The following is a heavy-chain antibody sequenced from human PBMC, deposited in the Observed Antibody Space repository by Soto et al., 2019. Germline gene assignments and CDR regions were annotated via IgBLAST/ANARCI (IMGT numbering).Heavy chain of an antibody. CDR3: ARGWTIFGVVIIGFDY. CDR2: INPNSGGT. D-gene: IGHD3-3*01. V-gene: IGHV1-2*04. CDR1: GYTFTGYY. J-gene: IGHJ4*02. Sequence: ASVKVSCNASGYTFTGYYMHWVRQAPGQGLEWMGWINPNSGGTNYAQKFQGWVTMTRDTSISTAYMELSRLRSDDTAVYYCARGWTIFGVVIIGFDYWGQGTLVTVSS.